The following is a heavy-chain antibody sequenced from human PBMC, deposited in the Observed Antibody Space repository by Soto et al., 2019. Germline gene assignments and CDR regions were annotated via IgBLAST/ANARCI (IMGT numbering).Heavy chain of an antibody. CDR1: GFTFTSYA. CDR2: ISGSGGST. D-gene: IGHD2-15*01. CDR3: ARAPCSGGTCYFDS. Sequence: VQLLESGGGLVQPGGSLRLSCAASGFTFTSYALSWVRQVPGKGLEWVSAISGSGGSTYYADSVKGRFTISRDNSKNPLSLQMKSWRAEDTAVYYCARAPCSGGTCYFDSGGKGALVPVSS. V-gene: IGHV3-23*01. J-gene: IGHJ4*02.